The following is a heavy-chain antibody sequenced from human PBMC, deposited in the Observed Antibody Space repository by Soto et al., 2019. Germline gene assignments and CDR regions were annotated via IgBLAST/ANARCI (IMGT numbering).Heavy chain of an antibody. J-gene: IGHJ4*02. D-gene: IGHD2-2*01. V-gene: IGHV3-30*18. Sequence: PGGSLRLSCAASGFTFSSYGMHWVRQAPGKGLEWVAVISYDGSNKHYADSVKGRFTISRDNSKNTLYLQMNSLRAEDTAVYYCAKSPDIVVVPAAKSIRFDYWGQGTLVTVSS. CDR2: ISYDGSNK. CDR3: AKSPDIVVVPAAKSIRFDY. CDR1: GFTFSSYG.